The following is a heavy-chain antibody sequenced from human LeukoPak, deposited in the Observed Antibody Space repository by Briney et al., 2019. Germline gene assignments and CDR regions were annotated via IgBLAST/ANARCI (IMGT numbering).Heavy chain of an antibody. CDR3: AKGAYDYIEIAYFDY. Sequence: RPGGSLRLSCVVSGFSFNNYAMNWVRQAPGKGLEWVSLIIGSSGTTFYADSVKGRFTISRDKSKSTLYLQMNSLRAEDTAVYYCAKGAYDYIEIAYFDYWGLGSLVTVSS. D-gene: IGHD5-12*01. CDR1: GFSFNNYA. CDR2: IIGSSGTT. J-gene: IGHJ4*02. V-gene: IGHV3-23*01.